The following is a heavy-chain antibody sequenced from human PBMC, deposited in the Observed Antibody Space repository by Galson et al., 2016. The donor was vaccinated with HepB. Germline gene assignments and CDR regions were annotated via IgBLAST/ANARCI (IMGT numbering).Heavy chain of an antibody. CDR2: ISGSAEVI. CDR1: GFTFTNYA. J-gene: IGHJ6*02. Sequence: SLRLSCAASGFTFTNYAMTWVRQAPGKGLEWVSRISGSAEVIYYADSVRGRFTVPRNNSKNTLYLQMNSLRAEDTAVYYCAKAPRGYNYGSPPFNYYYYGMDVWGQGTTVTVSS. V-gene: IGHV3-23*01. CDR3: AKAPRGYNYGSPPFNYYYYGMDV. D-gene: IGHD5-18*01.